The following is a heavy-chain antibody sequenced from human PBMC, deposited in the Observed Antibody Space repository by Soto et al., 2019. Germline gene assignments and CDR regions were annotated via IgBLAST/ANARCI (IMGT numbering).Heavy chain of an antibody. J-gene: IGHJ4*02. Sequence: QVQLVESGGGVVQPGRSLRLSCAASGFTFSSYGMHWVRQAPGKGLEWVAVIWYDGSNKYYADSVKGRFTISRDNSKNTLYLQMNSLRAEDTAMYYCARVAFGGVIDFDYWGQGTLVTVSS. CDR1: GFTFSSYG. CDR3: ARVAFGGVIDFDY. V-gene: IGHV3-33*01. D-gene: IGHD3-16*02. CDR2: IWYDGSNK.